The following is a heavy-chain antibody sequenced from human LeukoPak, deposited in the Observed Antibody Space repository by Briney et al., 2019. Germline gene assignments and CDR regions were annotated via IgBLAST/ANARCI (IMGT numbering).Heavy chain of an antibody. CDR3: AKDAELESPPGDN. CDR1: AFTFSSYA. J-gene: IGHJ4*02. CDR2: ISGSGGRT. V-gene: IGHV3-23*01. D-gene: IGHD3-3*01. Sequence: GGSLRLSCAASAFTFSSYAMSWVRQAPGKGLEWVSAISGSGGRTYYADSVKGRFTISRDNSKSTLYLQMNSLRAEDTALYYCAKDAELESPPGDNWGQGTLVTVSS.